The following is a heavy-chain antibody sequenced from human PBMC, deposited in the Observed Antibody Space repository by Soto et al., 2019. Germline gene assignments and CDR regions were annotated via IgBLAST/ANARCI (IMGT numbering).Heavy chain of an antibody. CDR3: AREPCREYSSSSDH. J-gene: IGHJ5*02. Sequence: QKFQGRVTITRDTSASTAYMELSSLRSEDTAVYYCAREPCREYSSSSDHWGQGTLVTVSS. D-gene: IGHD6-6*01. V-gene: IGHV1-3*01.